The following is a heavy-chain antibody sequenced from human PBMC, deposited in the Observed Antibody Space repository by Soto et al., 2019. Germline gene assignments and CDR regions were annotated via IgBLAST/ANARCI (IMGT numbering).Heavy chain of an antibody. Sequence: SETLSLTCTGSGGSISSYYWSWIRQPPGKGLEWIGYIYYSGSTNYNPSLKSRVTISVDTSKNQFSLKLSSVTAADTAVYYCARSKPWLRSINWFDPWGQGTLVTVAS. CDR2: IYYSGST. J-gene: IGHJ5*02. CDR1: GGSISSYY. V-gene: IGHV4-59*01. CDR3: ARSKPWLRSINWFDP. D-gene: IGHD5-12*01.